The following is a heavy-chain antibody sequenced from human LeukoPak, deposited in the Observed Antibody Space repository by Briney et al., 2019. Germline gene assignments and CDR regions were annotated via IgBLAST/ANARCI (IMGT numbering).Heavy chain of an antibody. D-gene: IGHD3-9*01. Sequence: PGRSLRLSCVGSGFSLDDYVMHWVRQFPGKGLEWVSSISWDSGSQAYADSVKGRFTISRDNAKNSLFLQMNSLRPEDTAFYYCIKDMGFDLLKDAFHIWGQGTLVTVSS. CDR2: ISWDSGSQ. CDR3: IKDMGFDLLKDAFHI. V-gene: IGHV3-9*01. CDR1: GFSLDDYV. J-gene: IGHJ3*02.